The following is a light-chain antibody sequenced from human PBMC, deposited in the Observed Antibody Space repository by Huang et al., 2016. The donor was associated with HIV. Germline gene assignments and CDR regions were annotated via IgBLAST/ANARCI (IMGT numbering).Light chain of an antibody. Sequence: DIQMTQSPSSLSASVGDRLTITCQASQDISNYLNWYHQKPGKAPKLLIYDASNLETGVPSRFSGSGSGTDFTFTISSLQPEDIATYYCQQYDNLVAFGPGTKVDIE. CDR2: DAS. CDR1: QDISNY. V-gene: IGKV1-33*01. CDR3: QQYDNLVA. J-gene: IGKJ3*01.